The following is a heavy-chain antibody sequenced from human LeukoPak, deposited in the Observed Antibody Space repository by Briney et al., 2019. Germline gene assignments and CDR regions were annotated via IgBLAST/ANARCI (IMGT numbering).Heavy chain of an antibody. J-gene: IGHJ4*02. CDR3: AKGWAARLSSSPLFDY. CDR1: GFTFDDYA. D-gene: IGHD6-6*01. CDR2: ISWNSGSI. V-gene: IGHV3-9*01. Sequence: GRSLRLSCAASGFTFDDYAMPWVRHAPGKGLEWVSGISWNSGSIGYADSVKGRFTISRDNAKNSLYLQMNSLRAEDTALYYCAKGWAARLSSSPLFDYWGQGTLVTVSS.